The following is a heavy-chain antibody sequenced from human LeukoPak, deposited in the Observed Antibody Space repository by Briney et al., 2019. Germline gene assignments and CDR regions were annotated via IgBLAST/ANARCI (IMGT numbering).Heavy chain of an antibody. Sequence: GGSLRLSCAASGFTFSSYWMHWVRQAPGKGLVWVSRIKSDGSSTSYADSVKGRFTISRDNAKNTLYLQMNSLRAEDTAVYYCARDRRHGYEGPIDYWGQGTLVTVSS. V-gene: IGHV3-74*01. CDR1: GFTFSSYW. CDR2: IKSDGSST. CDR3: ARDRRHGYEGPIDY. J-gene: IGHJ4*02. D-gene: IGHD5-24*01.